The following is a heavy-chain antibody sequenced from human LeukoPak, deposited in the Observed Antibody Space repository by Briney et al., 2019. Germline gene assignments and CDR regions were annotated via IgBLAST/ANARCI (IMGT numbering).Heavy chain of an antibody. Sequence: GGSLRLSCAASGFTFSSYAMSWVRQAPGKGLEWVAFIRYDGSNKYYADSVKGRFTISRDNSKNTLYLQMNSLRAEDTAVYYCAKDTLLLWFGESYYFDYWGQGTLVTVSS. J-gene: IGHJ4*02. CDR3: AKDTLLLWFGESYYFDY. CDR2: IRYDGSNK. V-gene: IGHV3-30*02. D-gene: IGHD3-10*01. CDR1: GFTFSSYA.